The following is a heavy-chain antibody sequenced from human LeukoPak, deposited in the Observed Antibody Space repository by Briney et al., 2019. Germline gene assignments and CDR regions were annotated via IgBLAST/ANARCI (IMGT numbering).Heavy chain of an antibody. J-gene: IGHJ4*02. D-gene: IGHD3-3*01. Sequence: SETLSLTCAVSGYSISIAYYWGWIRQPPGKGLEWIGRIFRGGSTSYNPSLKRRLTMSMDTSKNQFSLQLTSVTAADTAVYYCARYDSRGSGSTQLEYWGQGILVTISS. V-gene: IGHV4-38-2*01. CDR3: ARYDSRGSGSTQLEY. CDR1: GYSISIAYY. CDR2: IFRGGST.